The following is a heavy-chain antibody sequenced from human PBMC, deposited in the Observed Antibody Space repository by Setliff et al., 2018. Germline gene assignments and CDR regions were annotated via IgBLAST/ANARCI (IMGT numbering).Heavy chain of an antibody. V-gene: IGHV1-2*04. Sequence: ASVKVSCKASGYTFTGYYMHWVRQAPGQGLEWMGWINPNSGGTNYAQKFQGWVTMTRDTSISTAYMELSRLRSDDTAVYYCARGAGGIWQWGYYFDYWGRGTLVTVSS. D-gene: IGHD6-19*01. CDR1: GYTFTGYY. CDR2: INPNSGGT. CDR3: ARGAGGIWQWGYYFDY. J-gene: IGHJ4*02.